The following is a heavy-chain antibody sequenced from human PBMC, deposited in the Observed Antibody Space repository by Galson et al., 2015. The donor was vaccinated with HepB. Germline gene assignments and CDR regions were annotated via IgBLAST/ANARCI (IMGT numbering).Heavy chain of an antibody. J-gene: IGHJ3*02. D-gene: IGHD4-23*01. CDR1: GGTFSSYA. Sequence: SVKVSCKASGGTFSSYAISWVRQAPGQGLEWMGGIIPILGIANYAQKFQGRVTTTADKSTSTAYMELSSLRSEDTAVYYCARTPQSGMGPPIGGAFDIWGQGTMVTVSS. CDR3: ARTPQSGMGPPIGGAFDI. V-gene: IGHV1-69*10. CDR2: IIPILGIA.